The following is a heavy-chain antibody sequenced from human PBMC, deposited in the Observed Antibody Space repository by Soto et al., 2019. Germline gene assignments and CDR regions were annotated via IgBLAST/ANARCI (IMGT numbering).Heavy chain of an antibody. D-gene: IGHD3-10*01. CDR1: GFTFSSYS. CDR2: ISSSSSTI. J-gene: IGHJ6*03. V-gene: IGHV3-48*01. CDR3: ARGTMVRRVIFYYYYMDV. Sequence: GGSLRLSCAASGFTFSSYSMNWVRQAPGKGLEWVSYISSSSSTIYYADSVKGRFTISRDNAKNSLYLQMNSLRAEDTAVYYCARGTMVRRVIFYYYYMDVWGKGTTVTVSS.